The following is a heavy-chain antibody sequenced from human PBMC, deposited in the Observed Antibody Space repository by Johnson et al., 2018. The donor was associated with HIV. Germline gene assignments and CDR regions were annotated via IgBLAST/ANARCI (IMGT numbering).Heavy chain of an antibody. CDR3: AREGNYYDSSSHAFDI. Sequence: VQLVESGGDLVQPGGSLRLSCIGSGFPFSNAWMNWVRQAPGKGLEWVGRLKSKVDGGTRDYAAPVKDRFTISRDDSKNTLYLQMNSLRAEDTAVYYCAREGNYYDSSSHAFDIWGQGTMVTVSS. CDR2: LKSKVDGGTR. D-gene: IGHD3-22*01. CDR1: GFPFSNAW. J-gene: IGHJ3*02. V-gene: IGHV3-15*01.